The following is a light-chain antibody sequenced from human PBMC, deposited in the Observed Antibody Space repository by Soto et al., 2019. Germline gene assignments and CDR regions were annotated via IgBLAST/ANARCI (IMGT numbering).Light chain of an antibody. CDR1: EGINTY. CDR3: QQLDSYPIT. J-gene: IGKJ5*01. CDR2: AAS. Sequence: IQLPQSPSSLSASVGDRVTITCRATEGINTYLAWYQQKPGKAPKLLIYAASTLQGGVPSRFSGSGYGTDFTLTISSLQPEDFATYYCQQLDSYPITFGQGTRLEIK. V-gene: IGKV1-9*01.